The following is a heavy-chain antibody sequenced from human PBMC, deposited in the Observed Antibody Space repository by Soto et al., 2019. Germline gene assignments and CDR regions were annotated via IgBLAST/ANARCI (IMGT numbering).Heavy chain of an antibody. CDR2: INDRXGT. J-gene: IGHJ4*02. CDR3: VRDKITGLFDY. CDR1: RGSISSYY. Sequence: XXTLSLTCTVSRGSISSYYWSWIRQPPGKGTERIGXINDRXGTNERQSLKRXVTRAVGTXRNRCGGKLTSVNDADKDVYYCVRDKITGLFDYWGKGTLVTVFS. V-gene: IGHV4-59*12. D-gene: IGHD2-8*02.